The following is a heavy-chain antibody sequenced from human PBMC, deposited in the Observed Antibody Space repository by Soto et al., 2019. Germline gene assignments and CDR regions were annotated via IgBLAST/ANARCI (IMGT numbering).Heavy chain of an antibody. J-gene: IGHJ4*02. D-gene: IGHD5-18*01. CDR2: ISSSSSYI. CDR1: GFTFSSYS. Sequence: GGSLRLSCAASGFTFSSYSMNWVRQAPGKGLEWVSSISSSSSYIYYADSVKGRFTISRDNAKNSLYLQMNSLRAEDTAVYYCARDRFMDTADYWGQGTLVTVSS. CDR3: ARDRFMDTADY. V-gene: IGHV3-21*01.